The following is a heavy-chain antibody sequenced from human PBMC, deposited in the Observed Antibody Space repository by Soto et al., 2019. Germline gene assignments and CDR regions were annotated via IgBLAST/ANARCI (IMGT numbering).Heavy chain of an antibody. J-gene: IGHJ6*03. CDR2: ISSSSSTI. D-gene: IGHD4-17*01. Sequence: PGGSLRLSCAASGFTFSSYSMNWVRQAPGKGLEWVSYISSSSSTIYYADSVKGRFTLSRDTARISLYLQMNSLRAEDTVVYYCARNYGDPPYYYYYMDVWGKGTTVTVSS. CDR1: GFTFSSYS. CDR3: ARNYGDPPYYYYYMDV. V-gene: IGHV3-48*04.